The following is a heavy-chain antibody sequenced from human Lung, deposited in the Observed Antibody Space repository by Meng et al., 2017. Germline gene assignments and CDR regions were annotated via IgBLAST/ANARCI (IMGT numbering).Heavy chain of an antibody. J-gene: IGHJ4*02. CDR1: GFTFSSYS. CDR3: ARVLPGAAAPFDY. D-gene: IGHD6-13*01. CDR2: ISSSSSYI. V-gene: IGHV3-21*01. Sequence: SCAASGFTFSSYSMNWVRQAPGKGLEWVSSISSSSSYIYYADSVKGRFTISRDNAKNSLYLQMNSLRAEDTAVYYCARVLPGAAAPFDYWGQGTLVTVSS.